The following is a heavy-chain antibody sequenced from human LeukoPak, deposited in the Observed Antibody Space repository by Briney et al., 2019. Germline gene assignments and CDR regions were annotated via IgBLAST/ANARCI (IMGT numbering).Heavy chain of an antibody. CDR3: TRGRGVTFLFDY. CDR1: GYTFTSYD. CDR2: MNPNSGTT. Sequence: VASVKVSCKASGYTFTSYDINWVRQATGQGLEWMGWMNPNSGTTGNARNFQGRVTMTRDTSISTAYMELSSLGSGDTAVYYCTRGRGVTFLFDYWGQGTLVTVSS. J-gene: IGHJ4*02. V-gene: IGHV1-8*01. D-gene: IGHD2-21*02.